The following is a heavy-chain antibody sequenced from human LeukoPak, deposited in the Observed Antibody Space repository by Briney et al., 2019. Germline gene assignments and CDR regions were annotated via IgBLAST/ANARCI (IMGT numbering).Heavy chain of an antibody. CDR3: ATQGRIRFYGDFRH. CDR1: GGSISSYY. CDR2: IYYSGST. J-gene: IGHJ1*01. D-gene: IGHD3-3*01. Sequence: SETLSLTCTVSGGSISSYYWSWIRQPPGKGLEWIGYIYYSGSTNYNPSLKSRVTISVDTSKNQFSLKLSSVTAADTAVYYCATQGRIRFYGDFRHWGQGTLVTVSS. V-gene: IGHV4-59*01.